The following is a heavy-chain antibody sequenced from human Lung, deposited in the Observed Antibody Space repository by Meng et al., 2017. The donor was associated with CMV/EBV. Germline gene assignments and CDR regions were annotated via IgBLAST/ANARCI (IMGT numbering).Heavy chain of an antibody. Sequence: ASVXVSXXASGYTFTTNYIHWVRQAPGQGLEWMGIIDPNEGSTSHTEKFQGRVTMTRDTSTNTVYMELSSLRSEDTAVYYCAREGRDDYNSPRDYFDYWGQGTXVTVSS. CDR2: IDPNEGST. V-gene: IGHV1-46*01. CDR3: AREGRDDYNSPRDYFDY. D-gene: IGHD5-24*01. CDR1: GYTFTTNY. J-gene: IGHJ4*02.